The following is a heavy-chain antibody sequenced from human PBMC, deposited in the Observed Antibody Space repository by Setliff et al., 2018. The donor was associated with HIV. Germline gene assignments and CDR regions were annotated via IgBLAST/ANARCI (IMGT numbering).Heavy chain of an antibody. V-gene: IGHV4-39*02. CDR1: GGSISSSSYY. D-gene: IGHD3-3*01. J-gene: IGHJ6*02. CDR2: FHSSGST. CDR3: AREHYNFWSGYYGERATKTMNYYYGMDV. Sequence: PSETLSLTCNVSGGSISSSSYYWGWIRQPPGKGLEWIGSFHSSGSTSYNPSLRSRVTVSVDTSKNHFSLKVTSMTAADTAVYYCAREHYNFWSGYYGERATKTMNYYYGMDVWGQGTTVTVSS.